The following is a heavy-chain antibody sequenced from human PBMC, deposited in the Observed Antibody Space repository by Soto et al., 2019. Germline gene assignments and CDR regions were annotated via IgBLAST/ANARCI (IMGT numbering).Heavy chain of an antibody. CDR2: IYYSGST. CDR1: KGCRCRYY. D-gene: IGHD6-13*01. Sequence: SETLSEKCRVAKGCRCRYYPYYIKKPPGKGLEWIGYIYYSGSTNYNPSLKSRVTISVDTSKNQFSLKLSSVTAADTAVYYCAREFRGSSWPYYYGMDVWGQGTTVTVSS. J-gene: IGHJ6*02. CDR3: AREFRGSSWPYYYGMDV. V-gene: IGHV4-59*01.